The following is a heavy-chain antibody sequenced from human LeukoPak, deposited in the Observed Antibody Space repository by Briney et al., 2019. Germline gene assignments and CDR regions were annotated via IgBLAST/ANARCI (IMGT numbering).Heavy chain of an antibody. CDR1: GFTFNSYG. Sequence: GGSLRLSCAASGFTFNSYGMHWVRQAPGKGLQWVAFIRYDGSNKYYTDFVKGRFTISRDNSKNTLYLQMNSLRAEDTAVYYCANKGDGIAAGYFQHWGQGTLVTVSS. V-gene: IGHV3-30*02. CDR2: IRYDGSNK. CDR3: ANKGDGIAAGYFQH. D-gene: IGHD6-13*01. J-gene: IGHJ1*01.